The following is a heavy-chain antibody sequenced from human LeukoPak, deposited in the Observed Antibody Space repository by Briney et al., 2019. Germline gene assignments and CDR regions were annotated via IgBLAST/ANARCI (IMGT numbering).Heavy chain of an antibody. CDR1: GFTFGDYA. CDR2: IRSKVYGGTT. J-gene: IGHJ4*02. CDR3: TRDTYSGSYYFGY. Sequence: GGSLRLSCTTSGFTFGDYAMSWDRQAPGKGLEWVGFIRSKVYGGTTEYAASVKGRFTISRDDSKSIAYLQMNSLKTEDTAVYYCTRDTYSGSYYFGYWGQGALVTASS. V-gene: IGHV3-49*04. D-gene: IGHD1-26*01.